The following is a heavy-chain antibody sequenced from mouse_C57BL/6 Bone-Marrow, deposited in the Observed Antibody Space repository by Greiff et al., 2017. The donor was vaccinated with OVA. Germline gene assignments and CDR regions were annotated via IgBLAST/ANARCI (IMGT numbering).Heavy chain of an antibody. CDR3: ARGTLDY. Sequence: QVQLQQPGAELVRPGTSVKLSCKASGYTFTSYWMHWVKQRPGQGLEWIGVIDPSDSYTNYNQKFKGKATLTVDTSSGTAYMQLSSLTSEDSAVYYCARGTLDYWGQGTTLTVSS. D-gene: IGHD3-3*01. V-gene: IGHV1-59*01. CDR2: IDPSDSYT. J-gene: IGHJ2*01. CDR1: GYTFTSYW.